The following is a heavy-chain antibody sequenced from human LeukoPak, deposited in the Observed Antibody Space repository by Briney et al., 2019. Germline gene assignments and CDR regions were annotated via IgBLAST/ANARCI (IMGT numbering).Heavy chain of an antibody. CDR1: GYSISSGYY. CDR3: ARDGGYGDYYFDY. D-gene: IGHD4-17*01. CDR2: IYHSGST. J-gene: IGHJ4*02. V-gene: IGHV4-38-2*02. Sequence: SSETLSLTCTVSGYSISSGYYWGWIRQPPGKGLEWIGSIYHSGSTYYNPSLKSRVTISVDTSKNQFSLKLSSVTAADTAVYYCARDGGYGDYYFDYWGQGTLVTVSS.